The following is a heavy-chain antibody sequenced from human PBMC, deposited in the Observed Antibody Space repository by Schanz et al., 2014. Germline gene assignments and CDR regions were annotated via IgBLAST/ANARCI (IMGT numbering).Heavy chain of an antibody. CDR1: GGTFSRLT. CDR3: ARDQSPYTNSSDVRYFDY. J-gene: IGHJ4*02. V-gene: IGHV1-69*08. D-gene: IGHD6-6*01. Sequence: QVQLVQSGAEVKKPGSSMKVSCKASGGTFSRLTFSWVRQAPGQGLEWMGRVIPILGVTHYAQKFQGRVTITADKSTTTAYMELNSLNSDDTAVYYCARDQSPYTNSSDVRYFDYWGQGSLVTVSS. CDR2: VIPILGVT.